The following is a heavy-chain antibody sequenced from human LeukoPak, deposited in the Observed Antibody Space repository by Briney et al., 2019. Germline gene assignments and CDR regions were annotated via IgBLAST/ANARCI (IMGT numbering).Heavy chain of an antibody. J-gene: IGHJ4*02. CDR3: ARDTRYFDY. CDR2: INLDGSDK. Sequence: GGSLRLSCAASGFTFNNYWMTWVRQAPGKGLEWVGNINLDGSDKYYGDSVKGRFTIYRDNAKNSLYLQMNSLRAEDTAVYYCARDTRYFDYWGQGNMVTVSS. V-gene: IGHV3-7*01. CDR1: GFTFNNYW.